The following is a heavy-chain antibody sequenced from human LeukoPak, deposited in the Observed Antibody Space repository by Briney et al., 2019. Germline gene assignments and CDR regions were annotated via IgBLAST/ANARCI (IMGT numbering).Heavy chain of an antibody. V-gene: IGHV4-59*12. CDR1: GGSISSYY. Sequence: SETLSLTCTVSGGSISSYYWSWIRQPPGKGLEWIGYMYHSGSTYYNPSLKSRVTISVDRSKNQFSLKLSSVTAADTAVYYCARDGLDGDDPFDIWGQGTMVTVCS. CDR2: MYHSGST. CDR3: ARDGLDGDDPFDI. J-gene: IGHJ3*02. D-gene: IGHD4-17*01.